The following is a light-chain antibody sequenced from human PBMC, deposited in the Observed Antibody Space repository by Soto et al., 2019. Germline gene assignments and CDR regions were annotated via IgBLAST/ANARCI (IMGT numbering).Light chain of an antibody. CDR1: SSNIGAGYD. Sequence: QSVLTQPPSVSGAPGQRVTISCIGSSSNIGAGYDVHWYQQLPGTAPKLLLYGNSNRPSGVPDRFSGSKSGTSASLAITGLQAEDEADYYCQSYDSSLSGYVFGTGTKLTVL. CDR2: GNS. J-gene: IGLJ1*01. V-gene: IGLV1-40*01. CDR3: QSYDSSLSGYV.